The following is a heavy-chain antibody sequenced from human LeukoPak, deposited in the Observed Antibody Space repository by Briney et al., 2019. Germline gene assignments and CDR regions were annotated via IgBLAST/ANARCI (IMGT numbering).Heavy chain of an antibody. V-gene: IGHV3-53*01. CDR1: GFPLKSNY. D-gene: IGHD2-2*01. Sequence: PGGALRLSFAASGFPLKSNYMSWGRQAPGKGLEGVSVIYTGGSKYYADSVKGRFTISRDNSKNTLYLQMNSLRAEDTAVYYCATSTPGGYCSSTSCYGPRFDYWGQGTLVTVSS. CDR3: ATSTPGGYCSSTSCYGPRFDY. J-gene: IGHJ4*02. CDR2: IYTGGSK.